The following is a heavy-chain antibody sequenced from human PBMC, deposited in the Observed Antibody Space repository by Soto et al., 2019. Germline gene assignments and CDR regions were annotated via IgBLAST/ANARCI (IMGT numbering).Heavy chain of an antibody. CDR2: IWYDGSNK. CDR1: GFTFSSCG. V-gene: IGHV3-33*08. Sequence: QVQLVESGGGVVQPGRSLRLSCAASGFTFSSCGMHWVRQAPGKGLVWVALIWYDGSNKYYADSVKGRFTISSDNSKNTLYLQRDGRRAEYQAVYYWAKKRVTPTPDTGYYFESLGQGPLVTVSS. D-gene: IGHD5-18*01. J-gene: IGHJ4*02. CDR3: AKKRVTPTPDTGYYFES.